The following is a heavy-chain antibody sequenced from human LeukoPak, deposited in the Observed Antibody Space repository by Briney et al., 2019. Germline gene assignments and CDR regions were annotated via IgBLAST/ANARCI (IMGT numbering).Heavy chain of an antibody. CDR1: GGTFSSYA. Sequence: SVKVSCKASGGTFSSYAISWVRQTPGQGLEWMGRIIPIFGTANYAQKFQGRVTITTDESTSTAYMELSSLRSEDTAVYYCAREVVAVAGRGAFDIWGQGTMVTASS. J-gene: IGHJ3*02. CDR2: IIPIFGTA. V-gene: IGHV1-69*05. CDR3: AREVVAVAGRGAFDI. D-gene: IGHD6-19*01.